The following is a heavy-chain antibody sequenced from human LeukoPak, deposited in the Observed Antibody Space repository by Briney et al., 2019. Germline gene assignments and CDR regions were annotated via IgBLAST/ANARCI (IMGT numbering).Heavy chain of an antibody. J-gene: IGHJ4*02. Sequence: GESLKISCKGLGYIFSSYWNAWVRQRPGKGLEWMGIIYPGGSETRYDPSFQGQVTISADRSTSTAYLQWSSLRASDTAIYYCARASRDGYNQNFDHWGQGTLVTVSS. V-gene: IGHV5-51*01. CDR2: IYPGGSET. CDR1: GYIFSSYW. D-gene: IGHD5-24*01. CDR3: ARASRDGYNQNFDH.